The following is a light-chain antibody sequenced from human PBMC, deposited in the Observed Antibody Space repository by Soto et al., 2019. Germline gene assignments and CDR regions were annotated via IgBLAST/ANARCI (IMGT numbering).Light chain of an antibody. J-gene: IGKJ4*01. CDR3: QQYNNWPLT. Sequence: IVMTQSPATLSVSPGERATLSCRASQTVRDNLGWYQQKPGQPPRLLIYGATTRATGIPARFSGSGSGTEFTPTISSLQSEDFAVYYCQQYNNWPLTFGGGTKVDIK. CDR1: QTVRDN. V-gene: IGKV3D-15*01. CDR2: GAT.